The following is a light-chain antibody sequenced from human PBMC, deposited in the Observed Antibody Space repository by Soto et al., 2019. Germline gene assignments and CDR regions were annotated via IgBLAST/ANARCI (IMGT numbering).Light chain of an antibody. CDR1: QSVLYSSNNKNY. J-gene: IGKJ1*01. V-gene: IGKV4-1*01. Sequence: DIVMTQSPDSLAVSLGERATINCKSSQSVLYSSNNKNYLAWYQQKPGQPPKLLIYWASTRESGVPDRFSGSGSGTDFTLTITSLEPEDFAFYYCHQRQRWPRTFGQGTKVEIK. CDR2: WAS. CDR3: HQRQRWPRT.